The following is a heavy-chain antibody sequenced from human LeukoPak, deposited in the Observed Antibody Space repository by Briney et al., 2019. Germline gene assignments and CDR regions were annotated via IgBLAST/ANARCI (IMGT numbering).Heavy chain of an antibody. V-gene: IGHV1-8*03. J-gene: IGHJ4*02. Sequence: ASVKVSCKASGYTFTSYDINWVRQAPGQGLEWVGWMNPNSGNTGYAQKFQGRVTITADNSTSTAYMELSSLSSEDTAEYYCARHNYYDSSGAFDYWGQGTLVTVSA. CDR3: ARHNYYDSSGAFDY. CDR1: GYTFTSYD. CDR2: MNPNSGNT. D-gene: IGHD3-22*01.